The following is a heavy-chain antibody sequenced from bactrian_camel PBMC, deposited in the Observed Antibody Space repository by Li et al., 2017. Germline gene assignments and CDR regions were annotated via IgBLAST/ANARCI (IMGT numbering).Heavy chain of an antibody. CDR1: GYTFNTY. D-gene: IGHD1*01. CDR2: IHNDGRT. CDR3: AAGTNAYGVGTCQYDY. V-gene: IGHV3S55*01. J-gene: IGHJ4*01. Sequence: QVQLVESGGGSALAGGSVRLSCAASGYTFNTYSWFRQAPGQEREGVANIHNDGRTYYVDSVKGRFILSQDNAKTTMFLQMNDLKPEDTAMYLCAAGTNAYGVGTCQYDYWGRGTQVTVS.